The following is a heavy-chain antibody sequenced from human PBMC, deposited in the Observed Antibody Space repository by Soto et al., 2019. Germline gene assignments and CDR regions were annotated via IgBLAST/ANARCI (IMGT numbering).Heavy chain of an antibody. CDR3: ASEEHYYYGMDV. CDR1: GFTFSSYG. V-gene: IGHV3-33*01. CDR2: IWYDGSNK. Sequence: PGGSLRLSCAASGFTFSSYGMHWVRQAPGKGLEWVAVIWYDGSNKYYADSVKGRFTISRDNSKNTLYLQMNSLRAEDTAVYYCASEEHYYYGMDVWGQGTTVTV. J-gene: IGHJ6*02.